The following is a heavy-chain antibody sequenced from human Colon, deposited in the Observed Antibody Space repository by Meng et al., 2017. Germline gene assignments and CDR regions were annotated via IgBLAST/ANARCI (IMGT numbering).Heavy chain of an antibody. D-gene: IGHD1-7*01. Sequence: QVHLQVSGPGLVKPSGTLSLTCTVSGDSISSDIWWSWVRQPPGKGLEWIGEVYHRGDTNYNPSLKSRVDISVDKSKNQFYLSLFSVTAADTAVYYCGRDQGRELINHWGQGTLVTVSS. CDR3: GRDQGRELINH. CDR2: VYHRGDT. V-gene: IGHV4-4*02. CDR1: GDSISSDIW. J-gene: IGHJ4*02.